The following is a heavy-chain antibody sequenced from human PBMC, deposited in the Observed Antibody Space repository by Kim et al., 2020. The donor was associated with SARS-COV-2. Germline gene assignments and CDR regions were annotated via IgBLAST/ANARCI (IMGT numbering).Heavy chain of an antibody. CDR2: IHYTGST. D-gene: IGHD2-15*01. CDR1: GGSITSSY. V-gene: IGHV4-59*08. Sequence: SETLSLTCTVSGGSITSSYWSWIRQPPGKGLEWIANIHYTGSTYYNPSLKSRVTISVDTSKTQISLKLSSVTAADTAMYYCARQKDRSFDYWGQGTLVAV. J-gene: IGHJ4*02. CDR3: ARQKDRSFDY.